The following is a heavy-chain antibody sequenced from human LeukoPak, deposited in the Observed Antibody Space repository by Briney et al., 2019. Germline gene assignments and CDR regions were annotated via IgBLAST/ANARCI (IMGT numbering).Heavy chain of an antibody. CDR2: IHTSGIT. CDR1: GASINNCY. J-gene: IGHJ4*02. D-gene: IGHD7-27*01. CDR3: ARDPNSVTVTGDYYFDY. V-gene: IGHV4-4*07. Sequence: SETLSLTCTVSGASINNCYWTWIRQPAGKGLEWIGRIHTSGITNYNPSLKSRVTISLDKSKNQFSLNLSSVTAADTAVYYCARDPNSVTVTGDYYFDYWGRGTLVTVSS.